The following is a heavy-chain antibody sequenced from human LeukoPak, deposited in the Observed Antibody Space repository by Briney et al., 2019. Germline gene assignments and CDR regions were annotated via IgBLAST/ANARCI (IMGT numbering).Heavy chain of an antibody. J-gene: IGHJ5*02. CDR1: GYTLTELS. D-gene: IGHD3-10*01. Sequence: ASVKVSCKVSGYTLTELSMHWVRQAPGKGPEWMGGFDPEDGETIYAQKFQGRVTMTEDTSTDTAYMELSSLRSEDTAVYYCATDQGQTMVRGAPRKNWFDPWGQGTLVTVSS. CDR3: ATDQGQTMVRGAPRKNWFDP. V-gene: IGHV1-24*01. CDR2: FDPEDGET.